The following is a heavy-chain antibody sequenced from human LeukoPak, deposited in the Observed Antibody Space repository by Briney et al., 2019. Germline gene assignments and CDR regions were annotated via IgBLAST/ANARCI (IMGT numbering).Heavy chain of an antibody. J-gene: IGHJ3*02. V-gene: IGHV3-30*18. D-gene: IGHD3-22*01. CDR1: GFTFSSYG. CDR2: ISYDGSNR. CDR3: AKFEWDVHYYDSSGYYPYAFDI. Sequence: PGGSLRLSCAASGFTFSSYGMHWVRQAPGKGLEWVAVISYDGSNRYYADSVKGRFTISRDTSKNTLYLQMNSLRAEDTAVYYCAKFEWDVHYYDSSGYYPYAFDIWGQGTMVTVSS.